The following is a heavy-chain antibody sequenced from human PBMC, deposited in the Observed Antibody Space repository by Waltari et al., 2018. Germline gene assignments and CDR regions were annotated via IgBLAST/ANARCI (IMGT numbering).Heavy chain of an antibody. CDR2: IKKKGDGGEV. V-gene: IGHV3-15*01. D-gene: IGHD2-15*01. Sequence: EAQLVDSGGGLVKPGQSLRLSCVASGCSFSGAWMTWVRQAPGRGLEWVGRIKKKGDGGEVDYAAPVKGRFTISRDDSKSTLYLHMTNLKTEDTAVYYCGTDRGFYSFYMDVWGKGATVTVSS. CDR1: GCSFSGAW. J-gene: IGHJ6*03. CDR3: GTDRGFYSFYMDV.